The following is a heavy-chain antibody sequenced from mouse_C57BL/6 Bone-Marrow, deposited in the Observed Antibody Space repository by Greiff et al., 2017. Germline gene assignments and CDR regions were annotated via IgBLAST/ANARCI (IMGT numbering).Heavy chain of an antibody. Sequence: VQLQQPGAELVMPGASVKLSCKASGYTFTSYWMHWVKQRPGQGLEWIGEIDPSDSYTNYNQKFKGKSTLTVDKSSSTAYMQLSSLTSEDSAVYYCARELLRSSFDYWGQGTTLTVSS. CDR1: GYTFTSYW. D-gene: IGHD1-1*01. CDR3: ARELLRSSFDY. CDR2: IDPSDSYT. V-gene: IGHV1-69*01. J-gene: IGHJ2*01.